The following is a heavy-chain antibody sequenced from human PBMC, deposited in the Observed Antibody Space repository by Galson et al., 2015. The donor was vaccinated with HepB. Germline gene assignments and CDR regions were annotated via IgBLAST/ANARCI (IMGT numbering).Heavy chain of an antibody. CDR2: IYSGGST. CDR3: ARKGYSSSWYGFDY. V-gene: IGHV3-53*01. Sequence: SLRLSCAASGFTVSSNYMSWVRQAPGKGLEWVSVIYSGGSTYYADSVKGRFTISRDNSKNTLYLQMNSLRAEDTAVYYCARKGYSSSWYGFDYWGQGTLVTVSS. CDR1: GFTVSSNY. J-gene: IGHJ4*02. D-gene: IGHD6-13*01.